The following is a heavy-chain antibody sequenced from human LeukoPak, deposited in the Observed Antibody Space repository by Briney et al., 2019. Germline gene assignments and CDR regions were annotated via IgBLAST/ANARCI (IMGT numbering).Heavy chain of an antibody. CDR3: ARVLSDTSGWIFDY. J-gene: IGHJ4*02. V-gene: IGHV3-23*01. Sequence: PGGSLRLSCAASGFTFSAYSMTWVRQAPGKGLEWVSLIASNGGNTYYADSVKGRFTVSRDNSKNTLYLQMNSLRAEDTAVYYCARVLSDTSGWIFDYWGQGTLVTVSS. D-gene: IGHD6-19*01. CDR2: IASNGGNT. CDR1: GFTFSAYS.